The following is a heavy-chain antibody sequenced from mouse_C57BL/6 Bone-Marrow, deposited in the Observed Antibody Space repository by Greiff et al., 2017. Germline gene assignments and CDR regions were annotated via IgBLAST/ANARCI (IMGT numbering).Heavy chain of an antibody. V-gene: IGHV10-1*01. Sequence: EVQGVESGGGLVQPKGSLKLSCAASGFSFNTYAMNWVRQAPGKGLEWVARIRSKSNNYATYYADSVKDRFTISRDDSESMLYLQMNNLKTEDTAMYYCGRQQLRLRGWFAYWGQGTLVTVSA. CDR2: IRSKSNNYAT. CDR1: GFSFNTYA. J-gene: IGHJ3*01. CDR3: GRQQLRLRGWFAY. D-gene: IGHD3-2*02.